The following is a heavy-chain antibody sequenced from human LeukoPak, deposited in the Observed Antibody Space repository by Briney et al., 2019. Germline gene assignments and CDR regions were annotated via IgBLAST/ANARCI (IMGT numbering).Heavy chain of an antibody. CDR2: ISSSSSTI. D-gene: IGHD6-19*01. V-gene: IGHV3-48*01. CDR3: ARVLIGSGYYMDV. Sequence: GGSLRLSCAASGFTFSSYSMNWVRQAPGKGLEWVSYISSSSSTIYYADSVKGRFTISRDNAKNSLYLQMNGLRAEDTAVYYCARVLIGSGYYMDVWGKGTTVTVSS. CDR1: GFTFSSYS. J-gene: IGHJ6*03.